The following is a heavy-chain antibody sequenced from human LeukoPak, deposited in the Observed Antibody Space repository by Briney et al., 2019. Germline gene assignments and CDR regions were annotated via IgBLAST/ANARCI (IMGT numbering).Heavy chain of an antibody. D-gene: IGHD1-26*01. Sequence: GGSLRLSCVASGFTFSNYWMKWVRQAPGKGLEWVANIKQDGSETYYVDSVEGRFTISRDNAKNSLYLQMNSLRAEDTAVYYCARDQWELYDWGQGTLVTVSS. CDR3: ARDQWELYD. J-gene: IGHJ4*02. CDR1: GFTFSNYW. CDR2: IKQDGSET. V-gene: IGHV3-7*01.